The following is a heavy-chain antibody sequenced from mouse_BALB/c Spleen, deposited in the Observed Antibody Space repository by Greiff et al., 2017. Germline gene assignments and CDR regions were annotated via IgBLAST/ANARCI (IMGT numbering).Heavy chain of an antibody. J-gene: IGHJ3*01. CDR1: GYTFSSYW. CDR3: ARQLGRRRGFAY. D-gene: IGHD3-1*01. CDR2: ILPGSGST. Sequence: QVQLKESGAELMKPGASVKISCKATGYTFSSYWIEWVKQRPGHGLEWIGEILPGSGSTNYNEKFKGKATFTADTSSNTAYMQLSSLTSEDSAVYYCARQLGRRRGFAYWGQGTLVTVSA. V-gene: IGHV1-9*01.